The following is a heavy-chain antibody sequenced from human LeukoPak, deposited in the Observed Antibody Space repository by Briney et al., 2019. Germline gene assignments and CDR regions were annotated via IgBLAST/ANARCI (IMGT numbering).Heavy chain of an antibody. V-gene: IGHV1-2*06. CDR1: GYTFTGYY. CDR2: INPNSGGT. CDR3: ARVAVAGFYFDY. Sequence: ASVTVSCKASGYTFTGYYMHWVRQAPGQGLEWMGRINPNSGGTNYAQKFQGRVTMTRDTSISTAYMELSRLRSDDTAVYYCARVAVAGFYFDYWGQGTLVTVSS. D-gene: IGHD6-19*01. J-gene: IGHJ4*02.